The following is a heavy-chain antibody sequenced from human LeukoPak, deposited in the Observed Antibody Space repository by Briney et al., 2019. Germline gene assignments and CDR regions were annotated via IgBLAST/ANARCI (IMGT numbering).Heavy chain of an antibody. J-gene: IGHJ4*02. D-gene: IGHD3-22*01. V-gene: IGHV4-59*01. CDR2: IYYSGTT. CDR3: ARTPIYYYDNSGYYN. CDR1: GGSISSYY. Sequence: SETLSLTCTVSGGSISSYYWNWIRQPPGKGLEWIGYIYYSGTTNYNPSLKSRVSMSVDTSKNQFSLKLSSGTAADTVVYYCARTPIYYYDNSGYYNWGQGTLVTVSS.